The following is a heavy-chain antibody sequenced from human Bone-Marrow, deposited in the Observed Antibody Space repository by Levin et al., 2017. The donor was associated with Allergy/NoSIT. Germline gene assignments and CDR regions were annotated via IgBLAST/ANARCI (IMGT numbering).Heavy chain of an antibody. CDR3: ARGTWFQGVYYFDY. J-gene: IGHJ4*02. V-gene: IGHV6-1*01. Sequence: PSQTLSLTCAISGDSVSSTSAAWSWIRQSPSRGLEWLGRTYYRSKWYNDDAVSVQSRITIDADTSKNQFSLQLKSVTPEDTALYYCARGTWFQGVYYFDYWGQGTLVTVSS. CDR2: TYYRSKWYN. CDR1: GDSVSSTSAA. D-gene: IGHD3-10*01.